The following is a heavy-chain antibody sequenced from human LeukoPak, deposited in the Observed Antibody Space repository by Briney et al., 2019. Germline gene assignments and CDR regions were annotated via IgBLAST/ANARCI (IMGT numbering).Heavy chain of an antibody. CDR1: GYTFTGYY. J-gene: IGHJ4*02. Sequence: ASVKVSCKASGYTFTGYYMHWVRQAPGQGLEWMGRINPNSGGTNYAQKFQGRVTMTRDTSTSTAYMELSRLRSDDTAVYYCAREAGFGVVNVDYWGQGTLVTVSS. V-gene: IGHV1-2*06. CDR3: AREAGFGVVNVDY. D-gene: IGHD3-3*01. CDR2: INPNSGGT.